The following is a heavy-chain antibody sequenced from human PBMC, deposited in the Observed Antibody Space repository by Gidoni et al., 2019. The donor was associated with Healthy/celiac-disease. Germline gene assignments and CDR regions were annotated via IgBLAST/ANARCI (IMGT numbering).Heavy chain of an antibody. V-gene: IGHV3-30-3*01. Sequence: QVQLVESGGGVVQPGRSLRLSCAASGFTFSSYAMHWVRQAPGKGLEWVAVRSYDGSNKYYADSVKGRFTISRDNSKNTLYLQMNSLRAEDTAVYYCARQLYPVVGEYYGMDVWGQGTTVTVSS. D-gene: IGHD2-15*01. CDR3: ARQLYPVVGEYYGMDV. CDR1: GFTFSSYA. J-gene: IGHJ6*02. CDR2: RSYDGSNK.